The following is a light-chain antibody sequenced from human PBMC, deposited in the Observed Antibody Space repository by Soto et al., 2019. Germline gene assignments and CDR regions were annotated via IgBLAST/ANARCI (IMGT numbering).Light chain of an antibody. V-gene: IGKV3-15*01. CDR3: QQYHDWPRS. CDR1: QSVDSN. CDR2: GAS. J-gene: IGKJ1*01. Sequence: DIVMTQSPTTLSVSPGETATLSCRASQSVDSNLAWYQQKPGQSPRLLIYGASTGGTGVPARFSGDGSGTDFTLPITNLQSEDFAGYYCQQYHDWPRSFGQGTKVEI.